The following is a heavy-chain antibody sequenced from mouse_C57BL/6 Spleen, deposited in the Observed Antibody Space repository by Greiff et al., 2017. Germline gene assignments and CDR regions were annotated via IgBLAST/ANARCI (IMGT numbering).Heavy chain of an antibody. D-gene: IGHD2-4*01. Sequence: EVHLVESGPGLVKPSQSLSLTCSVTGYSITSGYYWNWIRQFPGNKLEWMGYISYDGSNNYNPSLKNRISITRDTSKNQFFLKLNSVTTEDTATYYCARDPYDYGHYYAMDYWGQGTSVTVSS. CDR1: GYSITSGYY. V-gene: IGHV3-6*01. CDR3: ARDPYDYGHYYAMDY. J-gene: IGHJ4*01. CDR2: ISYDGSN.